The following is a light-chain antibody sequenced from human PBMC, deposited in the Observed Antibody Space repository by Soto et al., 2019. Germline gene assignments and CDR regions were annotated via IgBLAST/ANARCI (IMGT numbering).Light chain of an antibody. Sequence: SYELTQPPSLSVAPGQTATITCGGNNIGSKGVHWYQQRPGQAPVLVVFEDSDRPSGIPERFTGSNSGNTATLTISRVEAGDEAEYYCQVGDSTTDRVVFGGGTKLTVL. J-gene: IGLJ2*01. CDR2: EDS. V-gene: IGLV3-21*02. CDR3: QVGDSTTDRVV. CDR1: NIGSKG.